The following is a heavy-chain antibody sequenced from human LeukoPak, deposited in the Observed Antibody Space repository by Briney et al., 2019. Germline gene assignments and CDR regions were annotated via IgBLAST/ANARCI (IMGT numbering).Heavy chain of an antibody. J-gene: IGHJ4*02. Sequence: SETLSLTCAVSGTSISLSNWWTWVRQPPGKGLEWIGEIYHSGSTYYNPSLESRVTISVDRSKNQFSLKLSSVTAADTAVYYCARVRVQQLGYFDYWGQGTLVTVSS. V-gene: IGHV4-4*02. CDR3: ARVRVQQLGYFDY. CDR2: IYHSGST. CDR1: GTSISLSNW. D-gene: IGHD6-13*01.